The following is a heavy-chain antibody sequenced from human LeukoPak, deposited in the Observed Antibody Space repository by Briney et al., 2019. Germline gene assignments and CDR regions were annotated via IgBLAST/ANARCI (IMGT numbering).Heavy chain of an antibody. CDR3: ARSIVGATRGFDY. V-gene: IGHV1-3*01. CDR1: GYTFTSYA. J-gene: IGHJ4*02. CDR2: INAGNGNT. Sequence: ASVKVSCKASGYTFTSYAMHWVRQAPGQRLEWMGWINAGNGNTKYSQKFQGRVTITRDTSASTAYMELSSLRSEDTAVYYCARSIVGATRGFDYWGREPWSPSPQ. D-gene: IGHD1-26*01.